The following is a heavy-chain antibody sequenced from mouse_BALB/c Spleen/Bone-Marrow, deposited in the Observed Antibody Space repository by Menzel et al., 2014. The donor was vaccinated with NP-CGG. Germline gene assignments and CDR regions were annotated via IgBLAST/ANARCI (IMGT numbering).Heavy chain of an antibody. Sequence: VQLQQSGAELVKPGASVKLSCKASGYTFTSYWMHWVKQRPGQGLEWIGEIDPSTGRTDYNKKFKSQATLTVDNSSSTAYMHLSSVTSEDSAVYYCARINGYDYWGQGTTLTVSS. CDR2: IDPSTGRT. CDR1: GYTFTSYW. J-gene: IGHJ2*01. D-gene: IGHD2-2*01. V-gene: IGHV1S81*02. CDR3: ARINGYDY.